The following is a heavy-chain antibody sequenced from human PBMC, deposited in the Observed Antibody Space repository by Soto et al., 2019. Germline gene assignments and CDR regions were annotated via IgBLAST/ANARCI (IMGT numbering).Heavy chain of an antibody. CDR3: ERSIVVVTALDY. Sequence: ASVKVSCQASGYTFTNYAIHWVRQAPGQRLEWMGWINAGNGNTKYSQEFQGRVTITRDTSARTAYMELSSLGAEDTAVYYCERSIVVVTALDYWGQGTLVTVSS. V-gene: IGHV1-3*01. D-gene: IGHD2-21*02. J-gene: IGHJ4*02. CDR1: GYTFTNYA. CDR2: INAGNGNT.